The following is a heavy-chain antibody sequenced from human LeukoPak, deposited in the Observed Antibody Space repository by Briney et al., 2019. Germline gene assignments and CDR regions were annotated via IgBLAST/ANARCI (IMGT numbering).Heavy chain of an antibody. D-gene: IGHD3-22*01. Sequence: GRSLRLSCAASGFTFSSYAMHWVRQAPGKGLEWVAVISYDGSNKYYADSVKGRFTISRDNSKNTLYLQMNSLRAEDTAVYYCARDVTYYYDSSGYYPPHFDYWGQGTLVTVSS. CDR2: ISYDGSNK. J-gene: IGHJ4*02. CDR3: ARDVTYYYDSSGYYPPHFDY. V-gene: IGHV3-30*04. CDR1: GFTFSSYA.